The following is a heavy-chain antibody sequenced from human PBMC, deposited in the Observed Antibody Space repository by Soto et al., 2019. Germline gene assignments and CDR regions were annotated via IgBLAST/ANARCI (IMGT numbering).Heavy chain of an antibody. Sequence: SVKVSCKASGFTFTSSAVQWVRQARGQRLEWIGWIVVGSGNTNYAQKFQERVTITRDMSTSTAYMELSSLRSEDTAVYYCAADRAWSLHYYYYGMDVWGQGTTVTVSS. CDR2: IVVGSGNT. CDR3: AADRAWSLHYYYYGMDV. J-gene: IGHJ6*02. CDR1: GFTFTSSA. V-gene: IGHV1-58*01. D-gene: IGHD2-8*02.